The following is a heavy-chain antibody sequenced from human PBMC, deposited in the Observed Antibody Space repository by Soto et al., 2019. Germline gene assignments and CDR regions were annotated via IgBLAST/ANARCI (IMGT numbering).Heavy chain of an antibody. J-gene: IGHJ6*02. CDR2: ISSSSTHT. Sequence: GGSLRLSCAASGFTFSDYYMIWVRQAPGKGLEWVSYISSSSTHTTYADSVRGRFTISRDNAKNSLYLQMKSLRVEDTAVYYCARGQAATFHYYGMDVWGQGTTVTVSS. CDR3: ARGQAATFHYYGMDV. CDR1: GFTFSDYY. V-gene: IGHV3-11*06. D-gene: IGHD2-15*01.